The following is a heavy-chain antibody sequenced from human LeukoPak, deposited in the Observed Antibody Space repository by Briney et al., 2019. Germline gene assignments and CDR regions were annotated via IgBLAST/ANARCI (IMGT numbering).Heavy chain of an antibody. V-gene: IGHV3-66*02. CDR1: GFIDSNNY. Sequence: GGSLRLSCASSGFIDSNNYMSWVRQAPWKGLEGVSVIYSGGRTYYADSVKGRFTISRDNSKNTLYLQMNSLRAEDTAVYYCARDGAYSSSWNDYWGQGTLVTVSS. CDR2: IYSGGRT. CDR3: ARDGAYSSSWNDY. J-gene: IGHJ4*02. D-gene: IGHD6-13*01.